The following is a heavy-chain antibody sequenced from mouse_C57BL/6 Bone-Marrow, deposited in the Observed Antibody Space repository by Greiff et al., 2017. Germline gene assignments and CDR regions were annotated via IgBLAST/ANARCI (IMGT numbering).Heavy chain of an antibody. CDR3: TNYYGSSLFAY. J-gene: IGHJ3*01. D-gene: IGHD1-1*01. CDR1: GFTFSSYA. Sequence: EVKVVESGEGLVKPGGSLKLSCAASGFTFSSYAMSWVRQTPEKRLEWVAYISSGGDYIYYADTVKGRFTISRDNARNTLYLQMSSLKSEDTAMYYCTNYYGSSLFAYWGQGTLVTVSA. V-gene: IGHV5-9-1*02. CDR2: ISSGGDYI.